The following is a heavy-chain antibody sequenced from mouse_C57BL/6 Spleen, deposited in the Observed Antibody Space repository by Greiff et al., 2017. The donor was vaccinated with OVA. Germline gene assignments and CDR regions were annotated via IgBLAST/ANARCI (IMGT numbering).Heavy chain of an antibody. Sequence: EVKVVESGGDLVKPGGSLKLSCAASGFTFSSYGMSWVRQTPDKRLEWVATISSGGSYTYYPDSVKGRFTISRDNAKNTLYLQMSSLKSEDTAMYYCARQITTVVATKYFDVWGTGTTVTVSS. V-gene: IGHV5-6*01. CDR3: ARQITTVVATKYFDV. J-gene: IGHJ1*03. CDR1: GFTFSSYG. D-gene: IGHD1-1*01. CDR2: ISSGGSYT.